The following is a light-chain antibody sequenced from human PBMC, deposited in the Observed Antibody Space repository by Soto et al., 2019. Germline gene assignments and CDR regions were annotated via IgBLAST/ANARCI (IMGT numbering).Light chain of an antibody. V-gene: IGLV2-14*01. J-gene: IGLJ3*02. Sequence: QSALTQPASVSGSPGQSITISCTGTSSDIGGYNYGSWHQQHPGKAPKLMIYDVSNRPSGVSNRFSGSKSVNTASLTISGLQAEDEAYYYCSSYTRSSSVVFGGGTKLTVL. CDR1: SSDIGGYNY. CDR3: SSYTRSSSVV. CDR2: DVS.